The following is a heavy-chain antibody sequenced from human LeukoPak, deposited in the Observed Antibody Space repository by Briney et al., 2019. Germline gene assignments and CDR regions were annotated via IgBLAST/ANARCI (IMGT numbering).Heavy chain of an antibody. D-gene: IGHD6-6*01. Sequence: GSLRLSCAASGFTFSSYAMSWVRQAPGKGLEWVSAISGSGGSTYYADSVKGRFTISRDNSKNTLYLQMNSLRAEDTAVYYCAKNLLPTGIAARPDFDYWGQGTLVTVSS. CDR3: AKNLLPTGIAARPDFDY. CDR1: GFTFSSYA. V-gene: IGHV3-23*01. J-gene: IGHJ4*02. CDR2: ISGSGGST.